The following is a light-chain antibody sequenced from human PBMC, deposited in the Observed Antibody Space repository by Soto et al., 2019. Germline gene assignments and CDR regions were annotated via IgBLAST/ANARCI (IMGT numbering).Light chain of an antibody. J-gene: IGLJ1*01. CDR2: AVS. CDR3: NSFAGSNNLSV. CDR1: SSDVGGYNS. Sequence: QSALTQPPSASGSPGQSVTISCTGTSSDVGGYNSVSWYQQHPGKAPKLIIYAVSERPSGVPDRFSGSKSGNTASLTVYGRQAEDEADYYCNSFAGSNNLSVFGPGTKLTVL. V-gene: IGLV2-8*01.